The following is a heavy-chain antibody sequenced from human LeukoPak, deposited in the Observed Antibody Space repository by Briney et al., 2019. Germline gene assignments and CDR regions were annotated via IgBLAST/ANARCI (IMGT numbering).Heavy chain of an antibody. CDR2: ISSSGSTI. J-gene: IGHJ3*02. Sequence: PGGSLRLSCAASGFTFSSYEMNWVRQVQGKGLEWVSYISSSGSTIYYADSVKGRFTISRDNAKNSLYLQMNSLRAEDTAVYYCARGALRYNMFEIWGQGTMVTVSS. D-gene: IGHD2-2*02. CDR1: GFTFSSYE. CDR3: ARGALRYNMFEI. V-gene: IGHV3-48*03.